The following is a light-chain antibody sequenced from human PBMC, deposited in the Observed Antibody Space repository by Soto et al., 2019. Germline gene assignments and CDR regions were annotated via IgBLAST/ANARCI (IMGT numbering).Light chain of an antibody. CDR3: QQYNNWHPLT. V-gene: IGKV3-15*01. J-gene: IGKJ3*01. CDR1: QSLSSR. Sequence: EIVMTQSPATLSVSPGQRVTLSCRASQSLSSRLAWYQQKPGQAPGLLIYDAYTMATGIPARFSGSGSATEFTLSIKSLQSEDCAVYYCQQYNNWHPLTFGRGTKVDIK. CDR2: DAY.